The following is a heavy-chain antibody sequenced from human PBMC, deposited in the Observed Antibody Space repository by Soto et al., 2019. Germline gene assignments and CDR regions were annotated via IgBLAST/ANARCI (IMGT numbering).Heavy chain of an antibody. CDR2: IWYDGSNK. J-gene: IGHJ6*02. V-gene: IGHV3-33*01. Sequence: GGSLRLSCAASGFTFSSYGMHWVRQAPGKGLEWVAVIWYDGSNKYYADSVKGRFTISRDNSKNTLYLQMNSLRAEDTAVYYCARVLDYGDYFLYYYYYGMDVWGQGTTVTVSS. CDR1: GFTFSSYG. CDR3: ARVLDYGDYFLYYYYYGMDV. D-gene: IGHD4-17*01.